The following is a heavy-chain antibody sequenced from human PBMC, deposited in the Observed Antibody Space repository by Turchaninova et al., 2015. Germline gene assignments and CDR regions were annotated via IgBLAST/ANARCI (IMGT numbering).Heavy chain of an antibody. Sequence: QVQLQQWGAGLLRPSDTLSLTRAVYGWFFSGYHWSWFRQPPGKGLEWIGEINDRGSTNYNPSLKSRVTISVDTSKNQFSLKLRSVTAADTAVYYCASPITIFGYYGMDVWGQGTTVTVSS. D-gene: IGHD3-3*01. CDR2: INDRGST. V-gene: IGHV4-34*01. CDR1: GWFFSGYH. CDR3: ASPITIFGYYGMDV. J-gene: IGHJ6*02.